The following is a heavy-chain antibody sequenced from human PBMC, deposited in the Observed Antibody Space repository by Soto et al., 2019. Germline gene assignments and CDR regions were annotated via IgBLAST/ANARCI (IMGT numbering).Heavy chain of an antibody. CDR1: GYAFSSYW. CDR2: IYPGDSDT. D-gene: IGHD2-8*02. CDR3: ASGYCTATICDPWFDP. V-gene: IGHV5-51*01. J-gene: IGHJ5*02. Sequence: ESLKISCQGSGYAFSSYWIAWVRQMPGKGLEWMGIIYPGDSDTRYSPSFQGQVTISVDKSITTAYLQWSSLKASDTAMYYCASGYCTATICDPWFDPWGQGTLVTVSS.